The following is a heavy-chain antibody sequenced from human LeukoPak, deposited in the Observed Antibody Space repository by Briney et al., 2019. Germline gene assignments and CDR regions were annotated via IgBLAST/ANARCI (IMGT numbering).Heavy chain of an antibody. CDR1: GFTFGSYG. V-gene: IGHV3-64*01. Sequence: GGSLRLSCAASGFTFGSYGMHWGRQAPGKGLEYVSAITTNGGSTYYANSVKGRFTISRDNSKNTLFLQMGSLRAEDMAVYYCASRSSGSYNYWGEGTLVTVSS. CDR3: ASRSSGSYNY. J-gene: IGHJ4*02. CDR2: ITTNGGST. D-gene: IGHD1-26*01.